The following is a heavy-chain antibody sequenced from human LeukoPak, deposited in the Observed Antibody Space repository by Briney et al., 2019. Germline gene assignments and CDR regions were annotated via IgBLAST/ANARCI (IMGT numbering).Heavy chain of an antibody. CDR1: GGTFSSYA. D-gene: IGHD3-22*01. CDR2: IIPIFGTA. J-gene: IGHJ4*02. Sequence: SVKVSCKASGGTFSSYAISWVRQAPGQGLEWMGGIIPIFGTANYAQKFQGRVTITADESTSTAYMELSSLRSEDTAVYYCASSYYDSSGYYNYWGQGTLVTVSS. CDR3: ASSYYDSSGYYNY. V-gene: IGHV1-69*13.